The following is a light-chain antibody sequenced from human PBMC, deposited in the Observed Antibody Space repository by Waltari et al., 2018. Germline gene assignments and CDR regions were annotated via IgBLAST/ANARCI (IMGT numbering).Light chain of an antibody. CDR3: QQANSFPPT. V-gene: IGKV1D-12*01. CDR1: QDVARW. J-gene: IGKJ3*01. Sequence: DIQMTQSPSSVSASVGDRVTITCRASQDVARWLAWYQQKPGKAPNLLSYAASSLHSGVPSRFSGSGSGTDFTLTISSLQPDDFATYYCQQANSFPPTFGPGTTVDIK. CDR2: AAS.